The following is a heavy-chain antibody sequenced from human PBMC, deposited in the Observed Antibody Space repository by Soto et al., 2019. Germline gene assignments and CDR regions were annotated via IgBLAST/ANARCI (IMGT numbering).Heavy chain of an antibody. CDR2: ISSSGSTI. Sequence: EVQLVESGGGLVQPGGSLRLSCAASGFTFSSYEMNWVRQAPGKGLEWVSYISSSGSTIYYADSVKGRFTISRDNAKNSLYLQMNSLRAEDTAVYYCAREAHYGSGLVNWFDPWGQGTLVTVSS. D-gene: IGHD3-10*01. V-gene: IGHV3-48*03. J-gene: IGHJ5*02. CDR3: AREAHYGSGLVNWFDP. CDR1: GFTFSSYE.